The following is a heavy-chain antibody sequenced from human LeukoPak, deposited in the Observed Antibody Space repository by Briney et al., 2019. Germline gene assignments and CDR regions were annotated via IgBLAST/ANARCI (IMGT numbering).Heavy chain of an antibody. V-gene: IGHV3-21*01. D-gene: IGHD1-26*01. CDR1: GFTFSDYS. CDR3: ARLAGAGSSGFDY. J-gene: IGHJ4*02. CDR2: ISSSSSYM. Sequence: GGSLRVSCAASGFTFSDYSMNWVRQAPGKGLEWVPSISSSSSYMKYAESVRGRFTISRDNAKNSLYLHMSSLRAEDTAVYYCARLAGAGSSGFDYWGQGTLVTVSS.